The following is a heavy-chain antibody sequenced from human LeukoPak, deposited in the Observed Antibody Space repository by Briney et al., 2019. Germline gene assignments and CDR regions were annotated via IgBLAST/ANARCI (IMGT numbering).Heavy chain of an antibody. CDR3: AKLLPRDGYNYFDY. CDR2: ISYDGSNK. J-gene: IGHJ4*02. Sequence: GGSLRLSCAASGFTFSSYGMHWVRQAPGKGLEWVAVISYDGSNKYYADSVKGRFTISRDNSKNTLYLQMNSLRAEDTAVYYCAKLLPRDGYNYFDYWGQGTLVTVSS. V-gene: IGHV3-30*18. CDR1: GFTFSSYG. D-gene: IGHD5-24*01.